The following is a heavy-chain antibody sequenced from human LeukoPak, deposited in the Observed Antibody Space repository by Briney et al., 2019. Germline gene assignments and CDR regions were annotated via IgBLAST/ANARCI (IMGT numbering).Heavy chain of an antibody. V-gene: IGHV3-23*01. Sequence: GGSLRLSCAASGFTFPTYAMKWVRQAPGKGLEWVSSIRVSGGATFYADSVKGRFTTSRDNPKNTLFLQMNSLRAEDTAVYYCAKEPRWELLHSFDVWGQGTMVTVSS. CDR2: IRVSGGAT. J-gene: IGHJ3*01. D-gene: IGHD1-26*01. CDR3: AKEPRWELLHSFDV. CDR1: GFTFPTYA.